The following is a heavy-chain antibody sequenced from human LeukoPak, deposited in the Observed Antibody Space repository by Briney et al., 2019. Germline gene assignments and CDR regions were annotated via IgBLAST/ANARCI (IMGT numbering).Heavy chain of an antibody. CDR2: INHSGGT. CDR1: GGSFSGYC. CDR3: ARGVDYYGV. D-gene: IGHD3-10*01. J-gene: IGHJ4*02. Sequence: PSETLSLTCAVYGGSFSGYCWNWIRQPPVKGLEWIGEINHSGGTNYNPSLKSRVTISVDTSKKQFSLKLSSVTAADTAVYYCARGVDYYGVWGQGTLVTVSS. V-gene: IGHV4-34*01.